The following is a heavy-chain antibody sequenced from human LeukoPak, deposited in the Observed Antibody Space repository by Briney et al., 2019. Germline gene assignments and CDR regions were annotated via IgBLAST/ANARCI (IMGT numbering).Heavy chain of an antibody. Sequence: GGSLRLSCAASGFTFSSYAMSWVRQAPGKGLEWVSAISSSGGSTSYADSAKGRFTISRDNSKNTLYLQMNSLRAEDTAIYYCAKRGEFSNIWYTHPTDVWGQGTTVTVSS. D-gene: IGHD6-13*01. J-gene: IGHJ6*02. CDR1: GFTFSSYA. V-gene: IGHV3-23*01. CDR3: AKRGEFSNIWYTHPTDV. CDR2: ISSSGGST.